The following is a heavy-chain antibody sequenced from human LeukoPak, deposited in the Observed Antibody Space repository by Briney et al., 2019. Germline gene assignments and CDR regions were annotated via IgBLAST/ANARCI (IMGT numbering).Heavy chain of an antibody. D-gene: IGHD6-13*01. J-gene: IGHJ4*02. V-gene: IGHV3-7*03. Sequence: PGGSLRLSCAASGFTFSTSWMAWVRQAPGKGLDWLGNINPDGSTINYVDSVKGRFTFSRDNAKNSLYLQMNSLRAEDTAVYYCARLGIITAAGSNDYWGQGTLVTVSS. CDR3: ARLGIITAAGSNDY. CDR1: GFTFSTSW. CDR2: INPDGSTI.